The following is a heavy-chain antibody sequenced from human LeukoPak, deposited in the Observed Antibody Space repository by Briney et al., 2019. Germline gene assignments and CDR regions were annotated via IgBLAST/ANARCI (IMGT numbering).Heavy chain of an antibody. Sequence: SETLSLTCTVSGGSISSYYWSWIRQPPGKGLEWIGYIYYSGSTNYNPSLKSRVTLSVDTSKNQFSLKLSSVTAADTAVYYCAREPITGTIEGSFPYYMDVWGKGTTVTVSS. CDR2: IYYSGST. V-gene: IGHV4-59*12. CDR1: GGSISSYY. J-gene: IGHJ6*03. D-gene: IGHD1-7*01. CDR3: AREPITGTIEGSFPYYMDV.